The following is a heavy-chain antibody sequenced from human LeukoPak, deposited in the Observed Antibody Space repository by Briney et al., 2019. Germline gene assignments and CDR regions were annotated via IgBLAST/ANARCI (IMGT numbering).Heavy chain of an antibody. CDR2: IKQDESEK. Sequence: GGSLRLSCVFSGFTFSNYWMSWVRQAPGKGLEWVANIKQDESEKHYVDSVKGRFTISRDNAKNSLFLQMNSLRVEDTAVFYCVAWGSLVVWGQGTLVTVSS. J-gene: IGHJ4*02. D-gene: IGHD3-16*01. CDR1: GFTFSNYW. CDR3: VAWGSLVV. V-gene: IGHV3-7*01.